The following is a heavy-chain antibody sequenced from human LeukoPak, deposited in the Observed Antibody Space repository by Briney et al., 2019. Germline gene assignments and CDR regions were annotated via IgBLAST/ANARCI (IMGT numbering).Heavy chain of an antibody. J-gene: IGHJ4*02. V-gene: IGHV4-59*08. CDR3: ARRGSNNWVYYDY. CDR2: ISYSGTT. D-gene: IGHD1-1*01. CDR1: GGSISNYH. Sequence: SETLSLTCTVSGGSISNYHWSWIRQPPGKGLEWIGYISYSGTTNYNPSLKSRVTISVDTSKNQFSLKLTSVTAADTAMYYCARRGSNNWVYYDYWGQGTLVTASS.